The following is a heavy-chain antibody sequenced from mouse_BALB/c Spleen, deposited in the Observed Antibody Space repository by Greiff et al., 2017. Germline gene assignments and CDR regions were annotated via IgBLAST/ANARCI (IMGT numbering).Heavy chain of an antibody. J-gene: IGHJ4*01. CDR3: ATYYRFLYYYAMDY. Sequence: VQLQQSGPELVKPGASVKMSCKASGYTFTSYVMHWVKQKPGQGLEWIGYINPYNDGTKYNEKFKGKATLTSDKSSSTAYMELSSLTSEDSAVYYCATYYRFLYYYAMDYWGQGTSVTVSS. CDR2: INPYNDGT. D-gene: IGHD2-14*01. CDR1: GYTFTSYV. V-gene: IGHV1-14*01.